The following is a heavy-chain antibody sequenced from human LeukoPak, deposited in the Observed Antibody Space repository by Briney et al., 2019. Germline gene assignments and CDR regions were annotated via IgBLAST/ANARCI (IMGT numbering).Heavy chain of an antibody. J-gene: IGHJ4*02. CDR1: GGSISRYY. CDR2: IYTSGST. Sequence: MPSETLSLTCTVSGGSISRYYWGWIRQPAGKGLEWVGRIYTSGSTNYNPSLKSRVSMSVDTSKNQFSLKLSSVTAADTAVYYCAKFFTTVYYFDYWGQGTLVTVSS. CDR3: AKFFTTVYYFDY. D-gene: IGHD3-22*01. V-gene: IGHV4-4*07.